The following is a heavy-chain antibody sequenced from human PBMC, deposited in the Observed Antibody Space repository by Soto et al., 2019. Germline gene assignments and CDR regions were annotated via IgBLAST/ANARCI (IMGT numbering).Heavy chain of an antibody. V-gene: IGHV1-3*01. CDR1: GYTFTNYA. CDR2: INAGNGNT. D-gene: IGHD2-2*03. CDR3: ARLNGYCISTNCHGYYGMDV. Sequence: ASVKVSCKSSGYTFTNYAIHWVRQAPGQRLEWMAWINAGNGNTKYSQNFQDRVTITRDTSASTAYMELSSLRSEDTAVYYCARLNGYCISTNCHGYYGMDVWGQGTTVTVSS. J-gene: IGHJ6*02.